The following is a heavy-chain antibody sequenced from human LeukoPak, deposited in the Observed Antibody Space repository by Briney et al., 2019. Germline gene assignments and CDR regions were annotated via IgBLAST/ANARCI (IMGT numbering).Heavy chain of an antibody. D-gene: IGHD3-3*01. J-gene: IGHJ5*02. Sequence: GASVTVSCTASGYTFTGYYMHWVRQAPGQGLEWMGWNNPNSGGTNYAQKFQGRVTITRDTSISTAYMELSRLRSDDTAVYYCARDSYDFWSGERWFDPWGQGTLVTVSS. CDR1: GYTFTGYY. CDR2: NNPNSGGT. CDR3: ARDSYDFWSGERWFDP. V-gene: IGHV1-2*02.